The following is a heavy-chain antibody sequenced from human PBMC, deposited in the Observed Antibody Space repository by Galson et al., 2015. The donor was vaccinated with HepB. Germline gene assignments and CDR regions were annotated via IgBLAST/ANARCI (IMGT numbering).Heavy chain of an antibody. V-gene: IGHV3-30*18. D-gene: IGHD3-22*01. CDR2: ISYDGSDK. CDR3: AKDGGGYYDSSGYWNYNSYYMDV. CDR1: GFTFSSFD. Sequence: SLRLSCAASGFTFSSFDIYWVRQALGKGLEWVAVISYDGSDKYYGDSVKGRFTISRDNSKNTLYLQMNSLRPEDTAVYYCAKDGGGYYDSSGYWNYNSYYMDVWGKGTTVTVSS. J-gene: IGHJ6*03.